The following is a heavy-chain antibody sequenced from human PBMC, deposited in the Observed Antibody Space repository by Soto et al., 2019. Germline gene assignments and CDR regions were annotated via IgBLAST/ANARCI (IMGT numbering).Heavy chain of an antibody. J-gene: IGHJ4*02. D-gene: IGHD3-10*01. CDR2: INTRGTRT. CDR1: GFTFSSYA. Sequence: EVQLLESGGGLEQPGGSLRLSCEASGFTFSSYAMSWVRQAPGKGLEWVSGINTRGTRTYYADSVKGRFTVSRDNSKNTLYLQMNSLRAEDTAVYYCAKAVFHVSDNNRNYFDSWGQGTLVTVSS. CDR3: AKAVFHVSDNNRNYFDS. V-gene: IGHV3-23*01.